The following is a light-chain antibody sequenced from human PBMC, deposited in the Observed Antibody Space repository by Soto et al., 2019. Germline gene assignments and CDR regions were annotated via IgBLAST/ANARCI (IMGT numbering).Light chain of an antibody. CDR2: EAS. J-gene: IGKJ1*01. CDR1: QSVSSY. V-gene: IGKV3-11*01. Sequence: EIALTQTPATLSLSPGERAPLSCRASQSVSSYLAWYQQRPGQAPRLLIYEASNRATGIPARFSGSGSGTDFTLTISSLEPEDFAVYYCQQRSNWPRTFGQGTKVDI. CDR3: QQRSNWPRT.